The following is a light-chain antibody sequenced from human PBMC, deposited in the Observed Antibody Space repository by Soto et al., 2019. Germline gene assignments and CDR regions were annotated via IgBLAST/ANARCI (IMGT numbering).Light chain of an antibody. V-gene: IGKV1-39*01. Sequence: DIQMTQSPSSLSASVGDIVTITFLASQSISSYLNWYQQKPGKAPKLLIYAASTLQSGVPSRFSGSGSGTDFTLAISSLQPEDFATYYCQQSDSIPITFGQGTRLEIK. CDR2: AAS. J-gene: IGKJ5*01. CDR3: QQSDSIPIT. CDR1: QSISSY.